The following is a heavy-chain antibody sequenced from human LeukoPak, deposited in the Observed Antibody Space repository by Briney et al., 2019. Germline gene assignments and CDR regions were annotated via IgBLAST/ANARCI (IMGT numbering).Heavy chain of an antibody. CDR1: GGSFSGYY. V-gene: IGHV4-34*01. CDR3: ARGGSRGELYYYYMDV. D-gene: IGHD1-26*01. CDR2: INHSGST. Sequence: PLETLSLPCAVYGGSFSGYYWSWIRQPPGRGLEWIGEINHSGSTNYNPSLKSRVTISVDTSKNQFSLKLSSVTAADTAVYYCARGGSRGELYYYYMDVWGKGTTVTVSS. J-gene: IGHJ6*03.